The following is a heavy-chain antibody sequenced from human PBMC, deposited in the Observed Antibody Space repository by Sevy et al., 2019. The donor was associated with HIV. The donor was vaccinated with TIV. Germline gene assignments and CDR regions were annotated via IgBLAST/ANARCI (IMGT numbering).Heavy chain of an antibody. D-gene: IGHD3-9*01. CDR3: ARDSDNYDILTGYYPFDY. CDR1: GYTFTSQY. Sequence: ASVKVSCKASGYTFTSQYMHWVRQAPGQGLEWMGIINPSGGSTSYAQKFQGRVTMTRDTSTSTVYMELSSLESEDTAVYYWARDSDNYDILTGYYPFDYWGQGTLVTVSS. V-gene: IGHV1-46*01. J-gene: IGHJ4*02. CDR2: INPSGGST.